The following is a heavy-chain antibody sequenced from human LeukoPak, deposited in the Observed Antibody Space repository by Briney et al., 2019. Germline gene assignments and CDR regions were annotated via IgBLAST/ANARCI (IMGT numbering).Heavy chain of an antibody. J-gene: IGHJ4*02. V-gene: IGHV1-58*01. Sequence: SVKVSCKASGFTFTSSAVQWVRQARGQRLEWIGWIVVGSGNTNYAQKFQERVTITRDMSTSTAYMELSSLRSEDTAMYYCAADSRRDGYNYHDYWGQGTLVTVSS. CDR2: IVVGSGNT. CDR1: GFTFTSSA. D-gene: IGHD5-24*01. CDR3: AADSRRDGYNYHDY.